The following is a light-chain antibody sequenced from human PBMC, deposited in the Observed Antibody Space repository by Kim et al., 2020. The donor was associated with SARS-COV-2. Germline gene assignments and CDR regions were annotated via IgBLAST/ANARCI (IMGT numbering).Light chain of an antibody. V-gene: IGKV1-16*01. J-gene: IGKJ1*01. CDR3: HQYYTYPWM. CDR1: QGISNY. Sequence: IQMTQSPSSLSASMGDRVTITCRASQGISNYLAWIQLKPGKAPRSLIYAAFSLNSGVPSRFSGSGSGTDFTLTIHNLQPEDFATYFCHQYYTYPWMFGQGTKVDIK. CDR2: AAF.